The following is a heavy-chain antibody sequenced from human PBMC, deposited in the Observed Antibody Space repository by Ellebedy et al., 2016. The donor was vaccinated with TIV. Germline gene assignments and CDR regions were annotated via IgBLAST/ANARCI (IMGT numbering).Heavy chain of an antibody. J-gene: IGHJ4*02. CDR3: ARESGRYFDWSAFDY. V-gene: IGHV3-30-3*01. Sequence: GESLKISXAASGFTFSSYAMHWVRQAPGKGLEWVAVISYDGSNKYYADSVKGRFTISRDNSKNTLYLQMNSLRAEDTAVYYCARESGRYFDWSAFDYWGQGTLVTVSS. CDR2: ISYDGSNK. D-gene: IGHD3-9*01. CDR1: GFTFSSYA.